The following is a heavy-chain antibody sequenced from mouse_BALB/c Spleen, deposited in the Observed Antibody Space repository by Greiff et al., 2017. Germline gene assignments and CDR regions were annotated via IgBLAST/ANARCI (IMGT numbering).Heavy chain of an antibody. CDR1: GFTFSSYT. D-gene: IGHD1-1*01. CDR3: ARRSSPYYFDY. CDR2: ISNGGGST. J-gene: IGHJ2*01. V-gene: IGHV5-12-2*01. Sequence: EVKLVESGGGLVQPGGSLKLSCAASGFTFSSYTMSWVRQTPEKRLEWVAYISNGGGSTYYPDTVKGRFTISRDNAKNTLYLQMSSLKSEDTAMYYCARRSSPYYFDYWGQGTTLTVSS.